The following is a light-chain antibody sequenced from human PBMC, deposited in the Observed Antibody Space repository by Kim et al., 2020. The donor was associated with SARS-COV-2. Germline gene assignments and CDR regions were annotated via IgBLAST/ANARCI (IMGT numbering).Light chain of an antibody. CDR1: QSVSSN. V-gene: IGKV3D-15*01. J-gene: IGKJ1*01. CDR3: QQYNKWPRT. CDR2: GAS. Sequence: VSPGEMATLSCGARQSVSSNLAWYQQKPGQAPRLLIYGASTTATGIPARFSGSGSGTEFTLTISSLQSEDVAIYYCQQYNKWPRTFGQGTKVDIK.